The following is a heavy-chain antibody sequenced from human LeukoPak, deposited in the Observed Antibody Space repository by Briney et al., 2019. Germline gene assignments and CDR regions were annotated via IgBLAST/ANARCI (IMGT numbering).Heavy chain of an antibody. D-gene: IGHD3-22*01. CDR2: ISGSGGST. Sequence: GGSLRLSCAASGFTFSSYGMSWVRQAPGKGLEWVSAISGSGGSTYYADSVKGRFTISGDNAKNSLYLQMNSLRAEDTAVYYCARGTPAYSYGSSAYHYDYFEYWGQGILVTVSS. CDR3: ARGTPAYSYGSSAYHYDYFEY. CDR1: GFTFSSYG. J-gene: IGHJ4*02. V-gene: IGHV3-23*01.